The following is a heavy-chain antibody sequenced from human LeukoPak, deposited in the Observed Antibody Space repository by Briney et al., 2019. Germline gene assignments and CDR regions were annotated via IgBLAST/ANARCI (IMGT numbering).Heavy chain of an antibody. CDR1: GYTFTSYD. CDR3: ARGVIAAAGTGIDY. CDR2: MNPNSGNT. J-gene: IGHJ4*02. V-gene: IGHV1-8*01. Sequence: ASVTVSCKASGYTFTSYDINWVRQATGQGLEWMGWMNPNSGNTGYAQKFQGRVTMTRNTSISTAYMELSSLRSEDTAVYHCARGVIAAAGTGIDYWGQGTLVTVSS. D-gene: IGHD6-13*01.